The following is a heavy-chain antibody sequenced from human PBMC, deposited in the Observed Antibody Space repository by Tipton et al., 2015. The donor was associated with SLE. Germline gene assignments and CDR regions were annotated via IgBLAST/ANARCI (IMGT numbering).Heavy chain of an antibody. Sequence: SLRLSCAASGFTFSDYTMSWVRRAPGRGLEWVSAITDSGDGANYADSVKGRFTISRDNSKNTLYLQMNSLRAEDTAVYYCAKIVGATWGGFDYWGQGTLVTVSS. V-gene: IGHV3-23*01. D-gene: IGHD1-26*01. J-gene: IGHJ4*02. CDR3: AKIVGATWGGFDY. CDR2: ITDSGDGA. CDR1: GFTFSDYT.